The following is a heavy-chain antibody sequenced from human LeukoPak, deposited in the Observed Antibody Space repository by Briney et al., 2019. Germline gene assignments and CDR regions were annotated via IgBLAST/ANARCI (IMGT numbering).Heavy chain of an antibody. CDR1: GYTFTSYY. V-gene: IGHV1-46*01. J-gene: IGHJ6*02. CDR2: INPSGGST. Sequence: GASVKVSCKASGYTFTSYYMHWVRQAPGQGLEWMGIINPSGGSTSYAQKFQGRVTMTRDTSISTAYMELSRLRSDDTAVYYCAREGGFGELSYYYYYGMDVWGQGTTVTVSS. D-gene: IGHD3-10*01. CDR3: AREGGFGELSYYYYYGMDV.